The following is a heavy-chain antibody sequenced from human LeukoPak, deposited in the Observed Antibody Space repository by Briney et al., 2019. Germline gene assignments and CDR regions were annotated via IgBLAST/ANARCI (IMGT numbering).Heavy chain of an antibody. D-gene: IGHD1-1*01. CDR3: ARSTGPIVY. CDR1: GDSVSSNSAA. Sequence: SQTLSLTCAISGDSVSSNSAAWNWIRQSPPRGLEWLGRTYYRSKWYTYYAVSVKSRISINRDTSKNQFSLQLNSVTPEDTAVYYCARSTGPIVYWGQGTLVTVSS. J-gene: IGHJ4*02. CDR2: TYYRSKWYT. V-gene: IGHV6-1*01.